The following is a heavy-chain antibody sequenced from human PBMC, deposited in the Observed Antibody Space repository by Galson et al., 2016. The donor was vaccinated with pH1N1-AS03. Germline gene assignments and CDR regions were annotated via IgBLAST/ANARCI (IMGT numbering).Heavy chain of an antibody. CDR2: ISAYYGDT. CDR1: GYTFTTYG. Sequence: SVKVSCKASGYTFTTYGISWVRQAPGQGLEWMGWISAYYGDTHFAHKFQERVTLTRDPSTATAYMELRNLRSDDTAVYYCVRESEISGVVFFNYWGQGTLVTASS. D-gene: IGHD3-3*01. J-gene: IGHJ4*02. CDR3: VRESEISGVVFFNY. V-gene: IGHV1-18*01.